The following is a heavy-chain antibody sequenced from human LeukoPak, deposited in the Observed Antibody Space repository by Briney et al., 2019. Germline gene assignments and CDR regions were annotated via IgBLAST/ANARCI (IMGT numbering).Heavy chain of an antibody. J-gene: IGHJ4*02. CDR3: ARESMWLVRGVITSRYYFDY. V-gene: IGHV1-2*02. D-gene: IGHD3-10*01. CDR2: INPNSGGT. CDR1: GHTFTGYY. Sequence: ASVKVSCKASGHTFTGYYMHWVRQAPGQGLEWMGWINPNSGGTNYAQKFQGRVTMTRDTSISTAYMELSRLRSDDTAVYYCARESMWLVRGVITSRYYFDYWGQGTLVTVSS.